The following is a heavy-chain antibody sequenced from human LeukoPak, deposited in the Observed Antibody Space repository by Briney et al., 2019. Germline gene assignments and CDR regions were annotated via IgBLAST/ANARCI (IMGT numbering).Heavy chain of an antibody. Sequence: SETLSLTRTVSGGSISSYYWSRIRQPAGKGLEWIGRIYTSGSTNYNPSLKSRVTMSVDTSKNQFSLKLSSVTAADTAVYYCARVGYSSSPRSIDHYYYYGMDVWGQGTTVTVSS. D-gene: IGHD6-13*01. CDR1: GGSISSYY. V-gene: IGHV4-4*07. J-gene: IGHJ6*02. CDR3: ARVGYSSSPRSIDHYYYYGMDV. CDR2: IYTSGST.